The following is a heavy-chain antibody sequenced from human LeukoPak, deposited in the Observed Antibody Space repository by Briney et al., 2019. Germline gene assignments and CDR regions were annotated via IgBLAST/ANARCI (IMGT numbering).Heavy chain of an antibody. Sequence: PGGSLRLSCAASGFTFSSYWMSWVRQAPGKGPEWVANIKQDGSEKYYVDSVKGRFTISRDNAKNSLYLQMNSLRAEDTAVYYCARWSRDYYDSSGYYSDYWGQGTLVTVSS. CDR3: ARWSRDYYDSSGYYSDY. D-gene: IGHD3-22*01. CDR1: GFTFSSYW. J-gene: IGHJ4*02. V-gene: IGHV3-7*01. CDR2: IKQDGSEK.